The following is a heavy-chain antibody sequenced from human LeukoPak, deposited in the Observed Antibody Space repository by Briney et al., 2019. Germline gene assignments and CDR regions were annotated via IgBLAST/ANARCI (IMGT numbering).Heavy chain of an antibody. V-gene: IGHV4-4*07. CDR2: IYTSGST. CDR1: GGSISSYY. J-gene: IGHJ6*03. CDR3: ARLVYSSGYYFYYYYYYMDV. Sequence: NLSETLSLTCTVSGGSISSYYWSWIRQPAGKGLEWIGRIYTSGSTNYNPSLKSRVTMSVDTSKNQFSLKLSSVTAADTAVYYCARLVYSSGYYFYYYYYYMDVWGKGTTVTISS. D-gene: IGHD3-22*01.